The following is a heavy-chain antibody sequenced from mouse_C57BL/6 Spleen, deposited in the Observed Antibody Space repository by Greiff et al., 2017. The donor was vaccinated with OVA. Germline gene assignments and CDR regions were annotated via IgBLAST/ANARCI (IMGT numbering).Heavy chain of an antibody. V-gene: IGHV1-61*01. CDR3: ARGGDVGYFDV. Sequence: QVQLQQPGAELVRPGSSVKLSCKASGYTFTSYWMDWVKQRPGQGLEWIGNIYPSDSETHYNQKFKDKATLTVDKSSSTAYMRLSSLTSEDSAVYYCARGGDVGYFDVWGTGTTVTVSS. CDR1: GYTFTSYW. CDR2: IYPSDSET. D-gene: IGHD3-3*01. J-gene: IGHJ1*03.